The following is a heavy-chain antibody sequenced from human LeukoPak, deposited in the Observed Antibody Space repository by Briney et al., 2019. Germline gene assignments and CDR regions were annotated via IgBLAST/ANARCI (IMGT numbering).Heavy chain of an antibody. Sequence: PGGSLRLSCAVSGFTFSNFWMSWVRQAPGRGLEWVANIHPEGNEKYHVESVKGRFTISRDNTKNLLFLQMNALRVEDTAVYYCARGDDFSGDYWGQGTLVTVSS. J-gene: IGHJ4*02. D-gene: IGHD1-1*01. CDR2: IHPEGNEK. CDR3: ARGDDFSGDY. V-gene: IGHV3-7*04. CDR1: GFTFSNFW.